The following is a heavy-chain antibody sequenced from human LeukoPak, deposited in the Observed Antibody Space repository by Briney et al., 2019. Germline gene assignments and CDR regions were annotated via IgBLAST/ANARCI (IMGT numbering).Heavy chain of an antibody. V-gene: IGHV3-21*06. J-gene: IGHJ4*02. CDR3: ARGDDNGARYYLDC. CDR2: ISGTRTTFTYT. Sequence: PGGSLRLSCAASAFTFRIYTMHWVRQAPGKGLEWVSSISGTRTTFTYTYYADSVKGRFTISRDNAKNSLYLQMNSLRAEDTAVYYCARGDDNGARYYLDCWGQGILVTVSS. D-gene: IGHD2-21*02. CDR1: AFTFRIYT.